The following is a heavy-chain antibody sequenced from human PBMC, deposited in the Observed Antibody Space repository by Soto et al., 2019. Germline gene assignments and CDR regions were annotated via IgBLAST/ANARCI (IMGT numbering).Heavy chain of an antibody. CDR1: WFTFYSYS. CDR3: AKTASHYYDSSGYYFDY. D-gene: IGHD3-22*01. Sequence: TGGSLRLSCAAPWFTFYSYSLRWVRQAPGEGLEWVSAISGSGGSTYYADSVKGRFTISRDNSKNTLYLQMNSLRAEDTAVYYCAKTASHYYDSSGYYFDYWGQGTLVTVSS. J-gene: IGHJ4*02. V-gene: IGHV3-23*01. CDR2: ISGSGGST.